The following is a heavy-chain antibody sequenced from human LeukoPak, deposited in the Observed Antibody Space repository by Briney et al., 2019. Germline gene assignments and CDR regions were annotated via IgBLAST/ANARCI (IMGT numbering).Heavy chain of an antibody. V-gene: IGHV5-51*01. Sequence: GEFLKISCKTSGYTFRSHWIGWVRQMPGKGLEWMGIIYPGDSDTRYSPSFQGQVTISADKSISTAYLQWSSLKASDTAMYYCARLGVGYSYGSEHYWGQGTLVTVSS. CDR3: ARLGVGYSYGSEHY. D-gene: IGHD5-18*01. J-gene: IGHJ4*02. CDR1: GYTFRSHW. CDR2: IYPGDSDT.